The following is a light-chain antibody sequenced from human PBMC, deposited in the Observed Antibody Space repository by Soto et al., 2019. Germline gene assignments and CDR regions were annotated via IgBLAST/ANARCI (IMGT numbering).Light chain of an antibody. Sequence: IMLTQSPATLSLSPGERATLSCRAGQGVTTNFAWYQQKSGQSPRLLIYDVSIRATGVPARFSATGSETDFTLTISGLQSEDSAVYFCQQYNNWPFSFGQGTRLEIK. CDR1: QGVTTN. CDR2: DVS. V-gene: IGKV3-15*01. J-gene: IGKJ5*01. CDR3: QQYNNWPFS.